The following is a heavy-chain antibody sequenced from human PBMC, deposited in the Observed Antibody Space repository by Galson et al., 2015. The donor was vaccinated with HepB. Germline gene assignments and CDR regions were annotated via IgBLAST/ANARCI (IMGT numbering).Heavy chain of an antibody. CDR1: GYSIPNCW. Sequence: QSGAEVKKPGESLKISCKGAGYSIPNCWIVWVRQVPGKRLEWMTIIYPGDSDSRSSPSFQGQVSLSAVKSVSTAYLQWSSLKASDTAMYYCARLYSSSSRGALDFWGQGTMVTVSS. CDR2: IYPGDSDS. J-gene: IGHJ3*01. D-gene: IGHD6-6*01. CDR3: ARLYSSSSRGALDF. V-gene: IGHV5-51*03.